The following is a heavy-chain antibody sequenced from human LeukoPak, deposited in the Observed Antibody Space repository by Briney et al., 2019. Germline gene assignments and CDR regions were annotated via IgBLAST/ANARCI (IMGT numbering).Heavy chain of an antibody. CDR2: ISSSSSHI. D-gene: IGHD5-18*01. V-gene: IGHV3-21*01. J-gene: IGHJ4*02. CDR1: GFTFSSYS. CDR3: ARVVDTHFDY. Sequence: GGSLRLSCAASGFTFSSYSMNWVRQAPGKGLEWVSSISSSSSHIYYADSVKGRFTISRDNAKNSLYLQMNSLRAEDTAVYYCARVVDTHFDYWGQGTLVTVSS.